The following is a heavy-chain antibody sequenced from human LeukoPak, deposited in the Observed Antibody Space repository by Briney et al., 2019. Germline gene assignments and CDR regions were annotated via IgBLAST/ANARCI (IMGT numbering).Heavy chain of an antibody. D-gene: IGHD6-19*01. J-gene: IGHJ4*02. Sequence: GGSLRLSCAASGFTFSSYWMSWVRQAPGKGLELVANIQQDGSEKYYVDSVKGRFTIFRDNAKNSLYLQMNSLRAEDTAVYYCARGRRSDSSGPPYFDYWGQGTLVTVSS. V-gene: IGHV3-7*01. CDR3: ARGRRSDSSGPPYFDY. CDR2: IQQDGSEK. CDR1: GFTFSSYW.